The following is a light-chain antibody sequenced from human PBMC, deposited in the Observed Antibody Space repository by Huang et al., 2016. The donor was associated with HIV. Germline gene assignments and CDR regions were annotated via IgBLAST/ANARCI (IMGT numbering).Light chain of an antibody. CDR2: GAS. CDR1: QSISSSS. J-gene: IGKJ3*01. Sequence: EIVLTQSPGTLSLSPGERATLSCRASQSISSSSLAWYLQKTGQAPTLLIHGASTMATDIPDRFSGSGSGTDFTLTISRLEPEDFAVYYCHQYGSPPFTFGPGTKVDIK. CDR3: HQYGSPPFT. V-gene: IGKV3-20*01.